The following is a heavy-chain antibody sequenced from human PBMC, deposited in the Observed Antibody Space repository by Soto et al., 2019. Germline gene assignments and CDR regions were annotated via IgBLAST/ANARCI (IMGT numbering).Heavy chain of an antibody. CDR2: IYYSGST. V-gene: IGHV4-59*01. CDR3: ARSRGGYFAY. Sequence: SETLSLTCTGSGVSISSYYWSWIRQPPGKGLEWIGYIYYSGSTNYNPSLKSRVTISVDTSKNQFSLKLSSVTAADTAVYYCARSRGGYFAYWGHGTLVTVS. CDR1: GVSISSYY. D-gene: IGHD3-22*01. J-gene: IGHJ4*01.